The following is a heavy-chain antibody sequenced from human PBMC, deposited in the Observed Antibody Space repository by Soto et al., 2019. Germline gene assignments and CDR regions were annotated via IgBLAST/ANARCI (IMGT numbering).Heavy chain of an antibody. Sequence: PSETLSLTCTVSGGSISSYYWSWIRQPPGKGLEWIGYIYYSGSTNYNPSLKSRVTMSVDTSKNQFSLKLSSVTAADTAVYYCARDVREYSGYGFDYWGQGTLVTVSS. J-gene: IGHJ4*02. CDR3: ARDVREYSGYGFDY. V-gene: IGHV4-59*01. D-gene: IGHD5-12*01. CDR2: IYYSGST. CDR1: GGSISSYY.